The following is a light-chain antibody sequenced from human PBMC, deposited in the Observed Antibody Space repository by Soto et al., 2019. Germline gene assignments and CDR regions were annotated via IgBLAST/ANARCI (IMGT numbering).Light chain of an antibody. V-gene: IGKV3-15*01. CDR2: GAS. CDR3: QQYNNWPPT. J-gene: IGKJ2*01. CDR1: QSLSSD. Sequence: EMVMTQSPATLSVSPGERAIVSCRATQSLSSDLAWYQQRPGQAPRLLIFGASTRATGIPARFSGSGSGTEFTLTVSSLQSEDFAIYYCQQYNNWPPTFGQGTTLEIK.